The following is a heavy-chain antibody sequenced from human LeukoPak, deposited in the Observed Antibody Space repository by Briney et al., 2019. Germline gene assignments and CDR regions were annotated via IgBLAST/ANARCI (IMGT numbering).Heavy chain of an antibody. CDR2: INPDGSDT. Sequence: GGSLTLSCAASGFTFSSYWMHWVRQAPGRGLVWVSRINPDGSDTSYADSVKGRFTIYRDNAKNTLYLQMNSLRAEDTAVYYCVPNFVYWGQGAPVTVSS. J-gene: IGHJ4*02. V-gene: IGHV3-74*01. CDR3: VPNFVY. D-gene: IGHD5-24*01. CDR1: GFTFSSYW.